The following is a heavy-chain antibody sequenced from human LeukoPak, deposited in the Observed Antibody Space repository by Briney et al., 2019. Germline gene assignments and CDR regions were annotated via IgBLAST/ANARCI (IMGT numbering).Heavy chain of an antibody. V-gene: IGHV4-39*02. D-gene: IGHD3-10*01. Sequence: SETLSLTCTVSGGSISSGSYYWGWIRQPPGKGLEWIGSIYYSGSTYYNPSLKSRVTISVDTSKNHFSLKLSSVTAADTAVYYCARHYYYDTIDIWGQGTMVTVSS. CDR3: ARHYYYDTIDI. CDR2: IYYSGST. CDR1: GGSISSGSYY. J-gene: IGHJ3*02.